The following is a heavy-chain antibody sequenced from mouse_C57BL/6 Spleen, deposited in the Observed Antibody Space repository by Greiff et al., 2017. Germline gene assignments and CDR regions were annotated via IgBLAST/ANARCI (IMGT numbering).Heavy chain of an antibody. V-gene: IGHV14-2*01. CDR2: IDPEDGET. J-gene: IGHJ1*03. Sequence: VQLKESGAELVKPGASVKLSCTASGFNINDYYMHWVKQRTEQGLEWIGRIDPEDGETKYAPKFQGKATITADTSSNTAYLQLSSLTSEDTAVYYGASFYYGSSDVFDVWGTGTTVTVSS. D-gene: IGHD1-1*01. CDR1: GFNINDYY. CDR3: ASFYYGSSDVFDV.